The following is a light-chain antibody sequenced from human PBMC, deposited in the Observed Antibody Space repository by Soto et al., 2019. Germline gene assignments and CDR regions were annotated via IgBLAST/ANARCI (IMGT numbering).Light chain of an antibody. V-gene: IGKV1-5*03. J-gene: IGKJ1*01. Sequence: DIQMTQSPSTLSASVGDRVTITCRASQSISSWLAWYQRKPGKAPKLLIYKASTLESGVPSRFSGSGSGTEFTLAISSLQPDDVATYYCQHYKSYAWTFGQGTKVEIK. CDR2: KAS. CDR3: QHYKSYAWT. CDR1: QSISSW.